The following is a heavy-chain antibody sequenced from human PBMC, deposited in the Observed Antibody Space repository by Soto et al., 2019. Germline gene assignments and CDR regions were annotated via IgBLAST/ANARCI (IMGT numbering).Heavy chain of an antibody. CDR2: INHSGST. Sequence: SEILSLTCAVYGGSFSGYYWSWIRQPPGKGLEWIGEINHSGSTNYNPSLKSRVTISVDTSKNQFSLKLSSVTAADTAVYYCARGFAAGLVVVVPAAHGYYMDVWGKGTTVTVSS. CDR1: GGSFSGYY. V-gene: IGHV4-34*01. J-gene: IGHJ6*03. CDR3: ARGFAAGLVVVVPAAHGYYMDV. D-gene: IGHD2-2*01.